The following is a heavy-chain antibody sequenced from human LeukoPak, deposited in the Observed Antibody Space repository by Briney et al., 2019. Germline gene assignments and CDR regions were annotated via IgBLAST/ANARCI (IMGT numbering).Heavy chain of an antibody. CDR1: GFTFSNYW. CDR2: VNRDGSTT. V-gene: IGHV3-74*01. CDR3: ARDKKSGESSEIDY. J-gene: IGHJ4*02. Sequence: GGSLRLSCAASGFTFSNYWVHWVRHAPGKGLVWVSRVNRDGSTTNYADSVKGRFTVSRDNAKNTLNLQMNSLRAEDTAVYYCARDKKSGESSEIDYWGQGTLVTVSS. D-gene: IGHD3-10*01.